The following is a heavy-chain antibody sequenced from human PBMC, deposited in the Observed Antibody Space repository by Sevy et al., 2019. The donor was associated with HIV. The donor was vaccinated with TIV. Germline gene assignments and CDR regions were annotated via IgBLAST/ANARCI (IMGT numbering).Heavy chain of an antibody. D-gene: IGHD6-25*01. CDR1: GFSFNRNG. CDR2: IWFDGSNK. Sequence: GGSLRLSCTASGFSFNRNGMHWVRQAPGKGLEWVAVIWFDGSNKYYADSVQGRFTISRDNSKNTLYLQMDSLRAEDTAVYYCARDESGPDYYHYGLDVWGQGTAVTVSS. CDR3: ARDESGPDYYHYGLDV. J-gene: IGHJ6*02. V-gene: IGHV3-33*01.